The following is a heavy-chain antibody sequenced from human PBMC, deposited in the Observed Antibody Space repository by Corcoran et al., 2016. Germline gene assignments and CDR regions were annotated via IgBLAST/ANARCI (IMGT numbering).Heavy chain of an antibody. V-gene: IGHV1-2*02. CDR1: GGTFSSYA. Sequence: QVQLVQSGAEVKKPGSSVKVSCKASGGTFSSYAISWVRQAPGQGLEWMGWINPNSGGTNYAQKFQGRVTMTRDTSISTAYMELSRLRSDDTAVYYCARDNGDYGNWFDPWGQGTLVTVSS. D-gene: IGHD4-17*01. J-gene: IGHJ5*02. CDR3: ARDNGDYGNWFDP. CDR2: INPNSGGT.